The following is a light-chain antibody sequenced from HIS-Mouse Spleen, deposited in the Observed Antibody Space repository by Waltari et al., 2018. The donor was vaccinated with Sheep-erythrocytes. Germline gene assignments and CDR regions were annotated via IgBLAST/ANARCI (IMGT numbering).Light chain of an antibody. CDR1: SSDVGGYNY. Sequence: QSALTQPPSASGSPGQSVTISCTGTSSDVGGYNYVSWYQQHPGKAPKLMIYEVSKRPSGVPARFSGSKSVNTASLTVSGLQAEDEADYYCSSYAGSNNWVFGGGTKLTVL. CDR2: EVS. J-gene: IGLJ3*02. V-gene: IGLV2-8*01. CDR3: SSYAGSNNWV.